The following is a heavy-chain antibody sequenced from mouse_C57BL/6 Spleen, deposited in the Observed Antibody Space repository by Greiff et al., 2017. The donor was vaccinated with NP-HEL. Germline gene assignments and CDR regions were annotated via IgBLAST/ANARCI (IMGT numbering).Heavy chain of an antibody. CDR3: ATLQEQYDLDY. D-gene: IGHD5-1*01. CDR1: GYTFTDYN. CDR2: INPNNGGT. Sequence: EVQLQQSGPELVKPGASVKISCKASGYTFTDYNMDWVKQSHGKSLEWIGNINPNNGGTIYNQKFKGKATLTVDKTSSTAYMELRSLTSEATAVCYCATLQEQYDLDYWGQGTTLTVSS. V-gene: IGHV1-18*01. J-gene: IGHJ2*01.